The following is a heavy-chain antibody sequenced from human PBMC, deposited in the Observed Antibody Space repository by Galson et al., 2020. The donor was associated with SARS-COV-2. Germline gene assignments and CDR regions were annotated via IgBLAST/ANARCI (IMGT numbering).Heavy chain of an antibody. V-gene: IGHV4-34*01. J-gene: IGHJ4*02. Sequence: SETLSLTCAVYGGSFSGYYWSWIRQPPGKGLEWIGEINSSGSTNYNPSLKSRVTISVDTSKNHCSLKLSSVTAADTAGYYCAREDNFVLGVTATRMCYFDYWGRGTLATVSS. CDR1: GGSFSGYY. CDR3: AREDNFVLGVTATRMCYFDY. CDR2: INSSGST. D-gene: IGHD2-21*02.